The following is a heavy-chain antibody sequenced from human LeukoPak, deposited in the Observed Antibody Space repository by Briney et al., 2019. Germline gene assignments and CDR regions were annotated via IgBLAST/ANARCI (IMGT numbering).Heavy chain of an antibody. CDR1: GYTFTSYD. J-gene: IGHJ5*02. CDR3: AGSVVSGRGYNWFDP. V-gene: IGHV1-8*01. CDR2: MNPNSGNT. Sequence: ASVKVSCKASGYTFTSYDINWVRQATGQGLEWMGWMNPNSGNTGYAQKFQGRVTMTRNTSISTAYMELSSLRSEDTAVYYCAGSVVSGRGYNWFDPWGQGTLVTVSS. D-gene: IGHD3-10*01.